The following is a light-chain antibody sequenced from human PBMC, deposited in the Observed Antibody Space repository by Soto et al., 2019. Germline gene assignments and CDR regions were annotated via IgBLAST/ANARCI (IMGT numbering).Light chain of an antibody. J-gene: IGLJ1*01. CDR1: SSNIGAGSD. CDR2: GNT. CDR3: QTYDSSLSGLYV. Sequence: QSVLTQPPSISGAPGQRVTISCTGSSSNIGAGSDVHWYHQLPGTAPKLLIYGNTNRPSGVPDRFSGSKSGTSASLAIAGFQTEDEGDYYCQTYDSSLSGLYVFGTGTKVTV. V-gene: IGLV1-40*01.